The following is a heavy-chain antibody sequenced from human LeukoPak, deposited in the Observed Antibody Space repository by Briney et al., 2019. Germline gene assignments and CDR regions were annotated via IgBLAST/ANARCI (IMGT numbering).Heavy chain of an antibody. CDR1: GGSTSSYY. CDR3: ARGPTGYSSGWYDF. V-gene: IGHV4-59*01. J-gene: IGHJ5*01. Sequence: PSETLSLTCTVSGGSTSSYYWSWIRQPPGKGLEWIGYIYYSGSTNYNPSLKSRVTISVDTSKNQFSLKLSSVTAADTAVYYCARGPTGYSSGWYDFWGQGTLVTVSS. D-gene: IGHD6-19*01. CDR2: IYYSGST.